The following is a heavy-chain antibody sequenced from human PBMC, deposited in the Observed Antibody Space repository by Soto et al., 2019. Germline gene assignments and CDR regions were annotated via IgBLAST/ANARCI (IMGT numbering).Heavy chain of an antibody. Sequence: QVQLVQSGAEVKKPGASVKVSCKASGYTFTSYGISWVRQAPGQGLEWMGWISAYNGNTNYAQKLQGGVTMATDASASTAYMELGSLRSDDTAVYYCARDPPYSSGWYAGFDPWGQGTLVTVSS. CDR3: ARDPPYSSGWYAGFDP. CDR1: GYTFTSYG. J-gene: IGHJ5*02. CDR2: ISAYNGNT. D-gene: IGHD6-19*01. V-gene: IGHV1-18*01.